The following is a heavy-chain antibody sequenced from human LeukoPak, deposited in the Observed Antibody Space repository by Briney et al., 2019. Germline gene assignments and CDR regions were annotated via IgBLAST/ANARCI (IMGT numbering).Heavy chain of an antibody. CDR2: ISGYNGNT. V-gene: IGHV1-18*01. D-gene: IGHD6-19*01. CDR3: ARRRSEEFDFDC. J-gene: IGHJ4*02. CDR1: GYIFSTYG. Sequence: ASVKVSCKASGYIFSTYGISWVRQTPGQGLEWMGCISGYNGNTNYAQKLQGRVTMTTDTSTSTAYMELRSLRSDDTAVYYCARRRSEEFDFDCWGQGTLVTVSS.